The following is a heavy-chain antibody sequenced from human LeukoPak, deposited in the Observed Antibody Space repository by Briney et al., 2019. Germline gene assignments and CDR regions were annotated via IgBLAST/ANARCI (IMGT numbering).Heavy chain of an antibody. CDR3: ARDSESGSSWPY. V-gene: IGHV1-2*02. Sequence: ASVKVSCKASGYTFTGYYMHWVRQAPGQGLEWMGWINPNSGGTNYAQKFQGRVTMTRDTSISTAYMELSRLRSDDTAVYYCARDSESGSSWPYWGQGTLVTVSS. CDR1: GYTFTGYY. CDR2: INPNSGGT. J-gene: IGHJ4*02. D-gene: IGHD6-13*01.